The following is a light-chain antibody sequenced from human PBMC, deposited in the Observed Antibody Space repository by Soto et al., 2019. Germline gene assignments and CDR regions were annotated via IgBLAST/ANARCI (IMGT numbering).Light chain of an antibody. CDR3: QQYNDWTWT. V-gene: IGKV3D-15*01. J-gene: IGKJ1*01. CDR2: AAS. Sequence: IAMTQSPATPSLSPGERVTLSCWASQSVDHNLVWYQQRAGQSPRLLIYAASVRANDITARFSGIGSGTEFTLTISSLQNEDFAMYYCQQYNDWTWTFGQGTKVDIK. CDR1: QSVDHN.